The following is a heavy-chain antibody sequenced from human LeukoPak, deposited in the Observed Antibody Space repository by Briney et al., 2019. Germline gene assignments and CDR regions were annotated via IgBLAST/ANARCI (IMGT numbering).Heavy chain of an antibody. CDR3: AKENVDTAMVFDY. V-gene: IGHV3-30*02. D-gene: IGHD5-18*01. CDR1: GFTFSSYG. J-gene: IGHJ4*02. CDR2: IRYDGSNK. Sequence: PGGSLRLSCAASGFTFSSYGMHWVRQAPGKGLEWVAFIRYDGSNKYYADSVKGRFTISRDNSKNTLYLQMNSLRAEDTAVYYCAKENVDTAMVFDYWGQGTLVTVSS.